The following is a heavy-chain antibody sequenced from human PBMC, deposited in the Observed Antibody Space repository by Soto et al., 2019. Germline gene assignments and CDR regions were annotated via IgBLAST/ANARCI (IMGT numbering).Heavy chain of an antibody. D-gene: IGHD6-13*01. J-gene: IGHJ6*02. Sequence: PGESLKISCKGSGYSFTSYWISWVRQMPGKGLEWMGRIDPSDSYTNYSPSFQGHVTISADKSISTAYLQWSSLKASDTAMYYCAIPSPPGIAAAGHYYGMDVWGQGTTVTVSS. CDR1: GYSFTSYW. V-gene: IGHV5-10-1*01. CDR3: AIPSPPGIAAAGHYYGMDV. CDR2: IDPSDSYT.